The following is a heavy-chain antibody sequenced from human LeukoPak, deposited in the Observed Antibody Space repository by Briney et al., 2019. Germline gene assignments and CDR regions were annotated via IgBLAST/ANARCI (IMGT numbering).Heavy chain of an antibody. V-gene: IGHV3-66*01. J-gene: IGHJ4*02. CDR2: IYSGGST. D-gene: IGHD5-18*01. CDR1: GFTVSSNY. CDR3: ARGYSYGFRTYYFDY. Sequence: PGGSLRLSCAASGFTVSSNYMSWVRQAPGKGLEWVSVIYSGGSTYYADSVKGRFTISRDNSKNTLYLQMNSLRAEDTAVYYCARGYSYGFRTYYFDYWGQGTLVTVSS.